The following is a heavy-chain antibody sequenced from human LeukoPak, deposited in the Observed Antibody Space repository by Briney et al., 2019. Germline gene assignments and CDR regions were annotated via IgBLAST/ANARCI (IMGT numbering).Heavy chain of an antibody. CDR3: AKDSRWLWIAAAGPNWFDP. CDR2: ISYDGSNK. Sequence: GGSLRLSCAASGFTFSSYGMHWVRQAPGKGLEWEAVISYDGSNKYYADSVKGRFTISRDNSKNTLYLQLNSLRAEDTAVYYWAKDSRWLWIAAAGPNWFDPWGQGTLVTVSS. J-gene: IGHJ5*02. D-gene: IGHD6-13*01. V-gene: IGHV3-30*18. CDR1: GFTFSSYG.